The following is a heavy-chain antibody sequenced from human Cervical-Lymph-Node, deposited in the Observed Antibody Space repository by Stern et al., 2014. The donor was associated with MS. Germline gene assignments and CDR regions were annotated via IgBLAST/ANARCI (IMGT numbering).Heavy chain of an antibody. Sequence: VQLVESGAEVKKPGESLKISCKGSGYSFATYWIGWGRQLPGKGLERMGMIYPGDSDPRYSPSFQGRVPISADKSISTPYLHWSSLKASDTAMYYCARPGDDTAKYGLDVWGQGTTVTVSS. J-gene: IGHJ6*02. CDR2: IYPGDSDP. CDR1: GYSFATYW. CDR3: ARPGDDTAKYGLDV. V-gene: IGHV5-51*03. D-gene: IGHD5-18*01.